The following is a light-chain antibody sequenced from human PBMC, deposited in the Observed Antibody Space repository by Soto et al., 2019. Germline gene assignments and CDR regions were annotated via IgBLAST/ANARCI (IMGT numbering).Light chain of an antibody. V-gene: IGLV2-14*01. Sequence: QSVLTQPASVSGSPGQSITISCTGTSSDVGGYNYVSWYQQHPGKAPKLMIYEVSNRSTGVSNRFSGSKSGNTDSLTISGRHAEDEAYYYCSSYTSIITIVVFGGGTKRTVL. J-gene: IGLJ2*01. CDR3: SSYTSIITIVV. CDR2: EVS. CDR1: SSDVGGYNY.